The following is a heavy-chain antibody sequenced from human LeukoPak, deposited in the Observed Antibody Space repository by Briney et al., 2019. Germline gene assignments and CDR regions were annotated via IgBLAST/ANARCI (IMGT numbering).Heavy chain of an antibody. Sequence: GGSLRLSCTASGFTFGDYGMSWIRQAPGKGLEWVGFIRSKAYGETADYAASVKGRFTISRDDSKAIAYLQMNSLKTEDTAVYHCTRDRGAYNLYDYWGLGTLVTVSS. D-gene: IGHD1-1*01. CDR1: GFTFGDYG. CDR2: IRSKAYGETA. J-gene: IGHJ4*02. V-gene: IGHV3-49*03. CDR3: TRDRGAYNLYDY.